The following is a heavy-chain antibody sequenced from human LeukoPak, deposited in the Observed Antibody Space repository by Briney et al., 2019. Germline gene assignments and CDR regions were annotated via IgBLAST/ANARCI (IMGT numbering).Heavy chain of an antibody. J-gene: IGHJ4*02. D-gene: IGHD4/OR15-4a*01. V-gene: IGHV4-59*12. CDR2: IYYSGST. CDR1: GGSISSYY. CDR3: ARLDRRGPNMGLYYFDY. Sequence: SETLSLTCTVSGGSISSYYWSWIRQPPGKGLEWIGYIYYSGSTNYNPSLKSRFTISVDTSKNQFSLKLSSVTAADTAVYYCARLDRRGPNMGLYYFDYWGQGTLVTVSS.